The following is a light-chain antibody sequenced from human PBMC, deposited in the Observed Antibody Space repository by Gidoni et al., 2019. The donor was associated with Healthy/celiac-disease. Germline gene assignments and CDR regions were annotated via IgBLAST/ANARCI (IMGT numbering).Light chain of an antibody. CDR1: QSVSSN. J-gene: IGKJ2*01. CDR3: QQYNNLPPQYT. CDR2: GAS. Sequence: EIVMTQSPATLSVSPGERATLSCRASQSVSSNLAWYQQKTGQAPRLLISGASTRATGIPARFSGSASGTEFTLTISSLQSEDFAFYYCQQYNNLPPQYTFGQGTKLEIK. V-gene: IGKV3-15*01.